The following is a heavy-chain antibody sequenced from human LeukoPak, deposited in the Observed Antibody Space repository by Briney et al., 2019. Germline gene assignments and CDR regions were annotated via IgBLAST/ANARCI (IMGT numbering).Heavy chain of an antibody. CDR1: GFTFSDYY. Sequence: GGSLRLSCAASGFTFSDYYMSWIRQAPGKGLEWVSYISSSGSTIYYADSVKGRFTISRDNAKNSLYLQMNSLRAEDTAVYYCARHAYDSSGYYYLFGTGNRMEFDYWGQGTLVTVSS. CDR3: ARHAYDSSGYYYLFGTGNRMEFDY. J-gene: IGHJ4*02. D-gene: IGHD3-22*01. CDR2: ISSSGSTI. V-gene: IGHV3-11*04.